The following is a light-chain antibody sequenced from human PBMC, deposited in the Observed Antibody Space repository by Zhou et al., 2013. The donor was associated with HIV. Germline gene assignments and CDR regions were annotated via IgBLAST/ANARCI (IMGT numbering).Light chain of an antibody. CDR3: QQANSFPWT. V-gene: IGKV1-12*02. CDR1: QDISNY. CDR2: AAS. J-gene: IGKJ1*01. Sequence: DIQMTQSPSSLSTSLGDRVTITCQASQDISNYLNWYQQKPGKAPKLLIYAASSLQSGVPSRFSGSGSGTEFTLSISSLQPEDFATYYCQQANSFPWTFGQGTKVEVK.